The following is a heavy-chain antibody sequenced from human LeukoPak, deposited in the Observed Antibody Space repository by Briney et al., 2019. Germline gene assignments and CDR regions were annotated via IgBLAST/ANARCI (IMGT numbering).Heavy chain of an antibody. J-gene: IGHJ4*02. CDR3: AKDLERHIVVVTASAVDY. CDR2: IRSNSRGI. D-gene: IGHD2-21*02. Sequence: GGSLRLSCAASGFTFNSYTMNWVRQAPGKGLESVSSIRSNSRGINYADSVKGRFTISRDNDKNTVFLEMNSLRAEDTAVYYCAKDLERHIVVVTASAVDYWGQGTLVTVSS. CDR1: GFTFNSYT. V-gene: IGHV3-21*06.